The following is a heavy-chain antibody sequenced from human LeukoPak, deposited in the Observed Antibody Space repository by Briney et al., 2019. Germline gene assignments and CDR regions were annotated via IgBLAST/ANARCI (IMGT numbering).Heavy chain of an antibody. CDR1: GFTFSTSG. Sequence: GGSLRLSCAASGFTFSTSGMHWVRQAPGKGLEWVAFIRYDGSTKYYADSVKGRFTVSRDNSKSTLYLQMNILRSEDTAVYYCAKEGRPPRAEDNSNYLFGDYWGQGTLVTVSS. J-gene: IGHJ4*02. CDR2: IRYDGSTK. D-gene: IGHD4-11*01. CDR3: AKEGRPPRAEDNSNYLFGDY. V-gene: IGHV3-30*02.